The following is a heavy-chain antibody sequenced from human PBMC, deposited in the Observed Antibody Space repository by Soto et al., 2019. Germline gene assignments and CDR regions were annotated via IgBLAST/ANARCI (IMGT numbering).Heavy chain of an antibody. CDR2: IYYSGST. V-gene: IGHV4-39*01. J-gene: IGHJ1*01. CDR1: GGSISSSSFY. Sequence: SETLSLTCTVSGGSISSSSFYWGWIRQPPGKGLEWIGSIYYSGSTYYNPSLKSRVTISVDTSKNQFSLKLSSVTAADTAVYYCARLTPEISISDNWGQG. CDR3: ARLTPEISISDN. D-gene: IGHD2-15*01.